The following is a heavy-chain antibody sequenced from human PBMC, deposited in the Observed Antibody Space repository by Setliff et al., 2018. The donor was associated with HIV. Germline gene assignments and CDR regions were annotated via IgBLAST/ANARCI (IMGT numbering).Heavy chain of an antibody. CDR3: ARDLSYDYDRSSDTFDY. CDR1: GSTFSNYA. Sequence: GGSLRLSCAASGSTFSNYAMTWVRQAPGKGLEWVSRINSDGTSTTYADSVKGRFTISRDNAKNTLYLQMNSLRAEDTAVYYCARDLSYDYDRSSDTFDYWGQGTLVTVSS. D-gene: IGHD3-22*01. J-gene: IGHJ4*02. CDR2: INSDGTST. V-gene: IGHV3-74*03.